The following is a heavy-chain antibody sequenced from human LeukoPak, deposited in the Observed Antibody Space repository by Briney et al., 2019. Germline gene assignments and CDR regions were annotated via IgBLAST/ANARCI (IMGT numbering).Heavy chain of an antibody. CDR2: ISAYNGNT. D-gene: IGHD6-6*01. Sequence: ASVKVSCKASGYTFSSYGFTWVRQAPGQGLEWLGWISAYNGNTNYAQKLQGRVSMTKDTPTSTAYMELRSLSSDDTVVYYCGRYSSSSVAPRHWGQGTLVTVSS. J-gene: IGHJ4*02. CDR1: GYTFSSYG. CDR3: GRYSSSSVAPRH. V-gene: IGHV1-18*01.